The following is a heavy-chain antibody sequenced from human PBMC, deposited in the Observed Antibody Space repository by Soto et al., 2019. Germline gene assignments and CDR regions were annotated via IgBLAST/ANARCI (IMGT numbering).Heavy chain of an antibody. CDR3: VKGKESGYRGAFDS. CDR1: GLNFGSYA. CDR2: VSGSGGSP. D-gene: IGHD5-18*01. Sequence: PGGSMRLSCAASGLNFGSYAMGWVRQAPGKGLEWVSGVSGSGGSPYYADSVKGRLTISKDKSKNTLYLDLNNLRPEDTAVYFCVKGKESGYRGAFDSWGQGTMVTVSS. J-gene: IGHJ4*02. V-gene: IGHV3-23*01.